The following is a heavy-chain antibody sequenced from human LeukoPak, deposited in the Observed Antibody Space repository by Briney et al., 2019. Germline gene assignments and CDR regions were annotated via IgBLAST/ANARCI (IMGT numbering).Heavy chain of an antibody. CDR3: ARPHYGSGSLDS. CDR2: INHSGST. Sequence: SETLSLTCAVYGGSFRGHYWTWIRHPPGKGLEWIGEINHSGSTTYNPSLNNRVTISVDTSKNQFSLKLTSVTAADTAVYYCARPHYGSGSLDSWGQGTLVTVSS. D-gene: IGHD3-10*01. J-gene: IGHJ4*02. CDR1: GGSFRGHY. V-gene: IGHV4-34*01.